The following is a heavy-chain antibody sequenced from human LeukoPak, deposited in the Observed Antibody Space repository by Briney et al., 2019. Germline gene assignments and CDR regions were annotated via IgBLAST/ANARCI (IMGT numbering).Heavy chain of an antibody. J-gene: IGHJ4*02. CDR1: GFTFSSYA. CDR2: ISYDGSNK. V-gene: IGHV3-30*04. CDR3: ARDHLRYFDWLLPGY. Sequence: PGRSLRLSCAASGFTFSSYAMHWVRQAPGKELEWVAVISYDGSNKYYADSVKGRFTISRDNSKNTLYLQMNSLRAEDTAVYYCARDHLRYFDWLLPGYWGQGTLVTVSS. D-gene: IGHD3-9*01.